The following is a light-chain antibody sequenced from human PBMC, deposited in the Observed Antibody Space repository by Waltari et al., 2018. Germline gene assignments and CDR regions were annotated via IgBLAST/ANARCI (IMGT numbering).Light chain of an antibody. V-gene: IGKV3-20*01. CDR1: QSVSSTY. CDR2: GAS. J-gene: IGKJ4*01. Sequence: EIVFTQSPGTLSLSPGERATLPCRTSQSVSSTYIAWYQQKPGQTPRLLIYGASNRATGIPDRFSGSGSGTDFTLTISRLEPEDSAVYYCQQYVSSPLTFGGGTKVEIK. CDR3: QQYVSSPLT.